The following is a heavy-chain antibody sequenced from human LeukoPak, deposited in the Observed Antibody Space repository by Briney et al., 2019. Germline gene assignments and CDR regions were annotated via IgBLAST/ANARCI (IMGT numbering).Heavy chain of an antibody. Sequence: SETLSLTCTVSGGSISSYYWSWIRQPPGKGLEWIGYIYYSGSTNYNPSLKSRVTISVDTSKNQFSLKLSSVTAADTAVYYCARRVGAGGAFDIWGQGTMVTVSS. CDR1: GGSISSYY. CDR3: ARRVGAGGAFDI. D-gene: IGHD1-26*01. CDR2: IYYSGST. V-gene: IGHV4-59*01. J-gene: IGHJ3*02.